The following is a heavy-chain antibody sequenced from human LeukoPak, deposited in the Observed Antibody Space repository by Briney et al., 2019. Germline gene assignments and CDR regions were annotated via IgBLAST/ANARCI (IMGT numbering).Heavy chain of an antibody. CDR1: GFTFSSYA. J-gene: IGHJ4*02. D-gene: IGHD3-3*01. CDR2: ISGSGGST. CDR3: AKDKDPSYDFWSGYYGGLDY. Sequence: PGGSLRLSCAASGFTFSSYAMSWVRQAPGKGLEWVSAISGSGGSTYYADSVKGRFTISRDNSKNTLYLQMNSLRAEDTAVYYCAKDKDPSYDFWSGYYGGLDYWGQGTLVTVSS. V-gene: IGHV3-23*01.